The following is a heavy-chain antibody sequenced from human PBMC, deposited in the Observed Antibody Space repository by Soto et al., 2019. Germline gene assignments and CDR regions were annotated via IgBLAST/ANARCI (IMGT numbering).Heavy chain of an antibody. D-gene: IGHD3-10*01. CDR2: ISAYNGNT. CDR3: ARLGSYRAYPIYYFDY. J-gene: IGHJ4*02. V-gene: IGHV1-18*01. Sequence: ASVQVSCKASGGTFSSYAISWVRQAPGQGLEWMGWISAYNGNTNYAQKLQGRVTMTTDTSTSTAYMELRSLRSDDTAVYYCARLGSYRAYPIYYFDYWGQGTLVTVSS. CDR1: GGTFSSYA.